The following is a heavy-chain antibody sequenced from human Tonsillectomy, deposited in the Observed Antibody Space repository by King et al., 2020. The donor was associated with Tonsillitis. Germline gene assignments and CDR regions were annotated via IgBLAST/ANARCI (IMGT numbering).Heavy chain of an antibody. CDR1: GFTFSSYS. CDR3: ARNPYYYYDSSGYYGGYFDY. D-gene: IGHD3-22*01. Sequence: EVQLVESGGGLVKPGGSLRLSCAASGFTFSSYSMNWVRQAPGKGLEWVSSISSSSSYIYYADSVKGRFTISRDNAKNSLYLQMNSLRAEATAVYYCARNPYYYYDSSGYYGGYFDYWGQGTLVTVSS. V-gene: IGHV3-21*01. CDR2: ISSSSSYI. J-gene: IGHJ4*02.